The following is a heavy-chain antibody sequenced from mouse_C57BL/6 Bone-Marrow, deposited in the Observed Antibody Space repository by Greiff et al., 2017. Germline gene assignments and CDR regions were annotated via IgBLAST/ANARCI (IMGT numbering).Heavy chain of an antibody. V-gene: IGHV1-78*01. CDR3: TTAGSSCFYAMDF. CDR1: GYTFTDHT. J-gene: IGHJ4*01. D-gene: IGHD1-1*01. Sequence: QVQLQQSDAELVKPGASVKISCKVSGYTFTDHTIHWMKQRPEQSLEWIGYIYPRDGSTKYNEKFQGKATITADTSSNTAYLQRSSLTSEDTAVYYGTTAGSSCFYAMDFWGTGTSVTVSS. CDR2: IYPRDGST.